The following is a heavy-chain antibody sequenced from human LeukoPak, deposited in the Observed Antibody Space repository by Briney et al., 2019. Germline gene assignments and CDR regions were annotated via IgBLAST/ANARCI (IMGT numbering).Heavy chain of an antibody. CDR3: TTGAVALLYYYYMDV. CDR2: IKSKTDGGTT. V-gene: IGHV3-15*01. D-gene: IGHD6-19*01. CDR1: GFTFSNAW. J-gene: IGHJ6*03. Sequence: GGSLRLPCAASGFTFSNAWMSWVRRAPGKGLEWVGRIKSKTDGGTTDYAAPVKGRFTISRDDSKNTLYLQMNSLKTEDTAVYYCTTGAVALLYYYYMDVWGKGTTVTVSS.